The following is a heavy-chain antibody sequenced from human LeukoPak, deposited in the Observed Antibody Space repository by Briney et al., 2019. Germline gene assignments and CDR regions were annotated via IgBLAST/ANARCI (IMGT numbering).Heavy chain of an antibody. V-gene: IGHV3-48*03. D-gene: IGHD3-10*02. CDR3: AELGITMIGGV. J-gene: IGHJ6*04. CDR1: GFTFRSYA. Sequence: GGSLRLSCAVCGFTFRSYAMKWVRQAPGEGLEWVSYISSSDSTIYYADSVKGRFTISRDNAKNSLYLQMNSLRAEDTAVYYCAELGITMIGGVCGKGTTVTISS. CDR2: ISSSDSTI.